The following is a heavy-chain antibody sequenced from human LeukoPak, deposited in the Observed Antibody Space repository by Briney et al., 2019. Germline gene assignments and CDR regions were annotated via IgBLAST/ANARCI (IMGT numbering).Heavy chain of an antibody. V-gene: IGHV3-73*01. Sequence: GGSLRLSCAASGFTFSGSAMHWARQASGKGLAWVGRIRSKANSYATAYAASVKGRLTISRDDSKNTAYLQMNSLKTEDTAVYYCTRRQWLERGYYYYMDVWGKGTTVTVSS. CDR2: IRSKANSYAT. CDR1: GFTFSGSA. CDR3: TRRQWLERGYYYYMDV. D-gene: IGHD6-19*01. J-gene: IGHJ6*03.